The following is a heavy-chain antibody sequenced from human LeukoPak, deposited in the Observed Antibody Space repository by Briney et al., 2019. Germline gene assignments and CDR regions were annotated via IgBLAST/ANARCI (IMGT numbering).Heavy chain of an antibody. D-gene: IGHD3-22*01. CDR3: ARGVRAYYYDSSGYYFDY. CDR2: IYYSGST. Sequence: TSETLSLTCTVSGGSISSSYYYWGWIRQPPGKGLEWIGSIYYSGSTYYNPSLKSRVTISVDTSKNQFSLKLSSVTAADTAVYYCARGVRAYYYDSSGYYFDYWGQGTLVTVSS. V-gene: IGHV4-39*07. CDR1: GGSISSSYYY. J-gene: IGHJ4*02.